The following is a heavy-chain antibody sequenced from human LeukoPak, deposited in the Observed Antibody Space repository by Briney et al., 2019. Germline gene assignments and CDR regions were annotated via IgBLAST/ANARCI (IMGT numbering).Heavy chain of an antibody. CDR2: IRSKANSYAT. CDR1: GFTFTGSA. CDR3: YSTSAEGFAY. Sequence: GGSLKLSCAASGFTFTGSAMHWVRQASGKGLEWVGRIRSKANSYATAYAASVKGRFTISRDDSKNTAYLQMNSLKTEDTAVYYCYSTSAEGFAYWGQGTLVTVSS. V-gene: IGHV3-73*01. J-gene: IGHJ4*02. D-gene: IGHD2/OR15-2a*01.